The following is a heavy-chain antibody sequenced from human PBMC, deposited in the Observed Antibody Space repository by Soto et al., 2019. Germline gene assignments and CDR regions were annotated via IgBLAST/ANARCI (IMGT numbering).Heavy chain of an antibody. D-gene: IGHD6-19*01. J-gene: IGHJ4*02. CDR1: GFPFGENA. CDR2: ISASGATT. CDR3: AKEDTSSGSLDY. Sequence: GGSLRLSCAASGFPFGENAMSWVRQAPGKGLEWVSGISASGATTYYADSVRGRFTISRDNSKNTLYLQMKSLRAEDSASYYCAKEDTSSGSLDYWGQGALVTVSS. V-gene: IGHV3-23*01.